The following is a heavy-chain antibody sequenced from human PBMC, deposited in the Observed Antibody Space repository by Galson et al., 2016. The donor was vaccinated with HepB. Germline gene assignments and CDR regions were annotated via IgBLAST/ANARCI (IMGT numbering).Heavy chain of an antibody. J-gene: IGHJ5*01. CDR3: GKPKSGSCGAQVES. Sequence: SLRLSCAASGFTFSNSAMTWVRQAPGKGLEWVSSICGAADRTYSADPVKGRFPISRDHSRDTLHMEMNGLCADDTAVYYCGKPKSGSCGAQVESWGHGTLVIVSS. V-gene: IGHV3-23*01. CDR1: GFTFSNSA. CDR2: ICGAADRT. D-gene: IGHD5-12*01.